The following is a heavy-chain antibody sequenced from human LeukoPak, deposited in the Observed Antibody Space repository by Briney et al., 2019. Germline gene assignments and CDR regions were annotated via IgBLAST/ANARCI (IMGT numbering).Heavy chain of an antibody. CDR3: ARLGAYYYDSSGYYYNRYFDY. CDR1: GYSISSGYY. Sequence: PPETLSLTCAVSGYSISSGYYWGWIRQPPGKRLEWIGSIYHSGSTYYNPSLKSRITISVDTSKNHFSLKLTSVTAADTAVYYCARLGAYYYDSSGYYYNRYFDYWGQGTLVTVSS. J-gene: IGHJ4*02. D-gene: IGHD3-22*01. CDR2: IYHSGST. V-gene: IGHV4-38-2*01.